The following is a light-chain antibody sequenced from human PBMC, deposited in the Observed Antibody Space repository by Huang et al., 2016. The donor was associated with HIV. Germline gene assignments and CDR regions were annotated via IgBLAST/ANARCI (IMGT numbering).Light chain of an antibody. CDR1: QDIRNY. CDR2: GAS. Sequence: DIQMTQSPSSLSASVGDRVTITCQASQDIRNYLNWDQQKPGKAPTLLIYGASNLETGVPSRFSGSGSGTDFTFTISSLQSEDIATDFCQQYDNLYTFGQGTRLEIK. J-gene: IGKJ2*01. CDR3: QQYDNLYT. V-gene: IGKV1-33*01.